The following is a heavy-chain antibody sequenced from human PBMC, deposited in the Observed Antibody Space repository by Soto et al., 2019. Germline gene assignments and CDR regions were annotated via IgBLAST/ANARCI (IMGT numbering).Heavy chain of an antibody. CDR2: ISSSSSSK. J-gene: IGHJ4*02. Sequence: EVQLVASGGGLVQPGGSLRLSCAASGFTFSMYSMNWVRQAPGKGLEWVSYISSSSSSKYYADSVKGRFTISRDNAKNSLYLQMNSLGDEDTAVYYCARDADTGGGFDYWGQGTLVTVSS. D-gene: IGHD3-10*01. V-gene: IGHV3-48*02. CDR3: ARDADTGGGFDY. CDR1: GFTFSMYS.